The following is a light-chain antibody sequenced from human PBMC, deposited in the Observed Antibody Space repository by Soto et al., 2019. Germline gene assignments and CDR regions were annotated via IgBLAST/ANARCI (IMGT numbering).Light chain of an antibody. CDR2: DTS. CDR3: QQRNSWPPTFT. V-gene: IGKV3-11*01. Sequence: EIVLTQSPATLSLSPGERATFSCRASQSVGSFLAWYQQKPGQAPRLLIYDTSIRATGIPARFSGGGSGTDFTLTISSLEPEDFAVYYCQQRNSWPPTFTFGQGTRLEIK. J-gene: IGKJ5*01. CDR1: QSVGSF.